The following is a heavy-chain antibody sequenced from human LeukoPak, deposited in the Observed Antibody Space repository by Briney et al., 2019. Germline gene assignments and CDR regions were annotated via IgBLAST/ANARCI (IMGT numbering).Heavy chain of an antibody. CDR2: IWYDGSNK. D-gene: IGHD2-15*01. J-gene: IGHJ4*02. V-gene: IGHV3-33*01. CDR3: ARDLDSYCSGGSCSIGGY. Sequence: QTGRSLRLSCAASGFTFSSYGMHWVRQAPGKGLEWVAVIWYDGSNKYYADPVKGRFTISRDNSKNTLYLQMNSLRAEDTAVYYCARDLDSYCSGGSCSIGGYWGQGTLVTVSS. CDR1: GFTFSSYG.